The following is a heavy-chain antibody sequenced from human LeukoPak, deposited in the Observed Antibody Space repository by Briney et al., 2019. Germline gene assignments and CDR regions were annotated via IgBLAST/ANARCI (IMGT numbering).Heavy chain of an antibody. CDR2: MNPNSGNT. D-gene: IGHD5-18*01. V-gene: IGHV1-8*01. Sequence: GASVKVSCKASGYSFNSYDINWVRQAPGQGLEWMGWMNPNSGNTGYAQKFQGRVTMTRNTSISTAYMELSSLRSEDTAVYYCARGGYSYGFGSYYYMDVWGKGTTVTISS. CDR1: GYSFNSYD. J-gene: IGHJ6*03. CDR3: ARGGYSYGFGSYYYMDV.